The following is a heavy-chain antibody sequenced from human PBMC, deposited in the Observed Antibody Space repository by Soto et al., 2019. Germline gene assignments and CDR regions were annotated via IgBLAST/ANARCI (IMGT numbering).Heavy chain of an antibody. J-gene: IGHJ4*02. D-gene: IGHD4-17*01. CDR3: ARDTAPGTTPGD. CDR1: GYTFTSYY. CDR2: INPSGGST. Sequence: QVQLVQSGAEVKKPGASVKVSCKASGYTFTSYYMHWVRQAPGQGLEWMGIINPSGGSTSYAQKYQGRVTMTRDTSTSTVYMELSSLRSEDTAVYYCARDTAPGTTPGDWGQGTLVTVSS. V-gene: IGHV1-46*01.